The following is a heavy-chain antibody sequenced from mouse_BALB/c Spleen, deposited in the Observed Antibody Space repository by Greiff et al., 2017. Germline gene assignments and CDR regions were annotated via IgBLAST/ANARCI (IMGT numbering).Heavy chain of an antibody. J-gene: IGHJ3*01. V-gene: IGHV5-6-5*01. Sequence: EVQRVESGGGLVKPGGSLKLSCAASGFTFSSYAMSWVRQTPEKRLEWVASISSGGSTYYPDSVKGRFTISRDNARNILYLQMSSLRSEDTAMYYCARGLDGYFAYWGQGTLVTVSA. CDR1: GFTFSSYA. D-gene: IGHD2-3*01. CDR2: ISSGGST. CDR3: ARGLDGYFAY.